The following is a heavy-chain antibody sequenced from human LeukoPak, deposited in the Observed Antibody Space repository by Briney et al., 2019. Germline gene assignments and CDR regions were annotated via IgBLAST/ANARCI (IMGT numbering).Heavy chain of an antibody. Sequence: SQTLSLTCTVSGCSISSGGYYWSWIRQHPGKGLEWIGYIYYSRSTYYNPSLKSRVTISVDTSKNQFSLKLSSVTAADTAVYYCARDRALGYCSSTSCYYYGMDVWGQGTTVTVSS. J-gene: IGHJ6*02. V-gene: IGHV4-31*03. CDR1: GCSISSGGYY. CDR3: ARDRALGYCSSTSCYYYGMDV. CDR2: IYYSRST. D-gene: IGHD2-2*01.